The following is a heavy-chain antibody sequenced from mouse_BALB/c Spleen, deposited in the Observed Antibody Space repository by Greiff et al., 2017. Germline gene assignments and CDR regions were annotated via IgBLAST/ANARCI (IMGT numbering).Heavy chain of an antibody. Sequence: VQLQQPGAELVKPGASVKLSCKASGYTFTSYYMYWVKQRPGQGLEWIGGINPSNGGTNFNEKFKSKATLTVDKSSSTAYMQLSSLTSEDSAVYYCARGLLLGYYAMDYWGQGTSVTVSS. V-gene: IGHV1S81*02. D-gene: IGHD2-10*01. CDR2: INPSNGGT. CDR1: GYTFTSYY. J-gene: IGHJ4*01. CDR3: ARGLLLGYYAMDY.